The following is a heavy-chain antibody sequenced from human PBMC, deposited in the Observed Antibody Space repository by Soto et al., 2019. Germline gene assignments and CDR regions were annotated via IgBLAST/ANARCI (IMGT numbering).Heavy chain of an antibody. CDR1: GFTFSSYS. D-gene: IGHD3-10*01. V-gene: IGHV3-48*01. Sequence: PGGSLRLSYAASGFTFSSYSMNWVRQAPGKGLEWVSYISSSSSTIYYADSVKGRFTISRDNAKNSLYLQMNSLRAEDTAVYYCARDPTYYYGSGSYSFDYWGQGTLVTVSS. CDR3: ARDPTYYYGSGSYSFDY. J-gene: IGHJ4*02. CDR2: ISSSSSTI.